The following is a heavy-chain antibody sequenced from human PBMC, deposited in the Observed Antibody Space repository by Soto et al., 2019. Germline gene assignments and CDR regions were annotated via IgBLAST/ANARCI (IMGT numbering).Heavy chain of an antibody. CDR3: AKNPIAVAGLSYFDY. CDR2: ISYDGSNK. CDR1: GFTFSSYG. Sequence: PGGSLRLSCAASGFTFSSYGMHWVRQAPGKGLEWVAVISYDGSNKYYADSVKGRFTISRDNSKNTLYLQMNSLRAEDTAVYYCAKNPIAVAGLSYFDYWGQGTLVTVSS. D-gene: IGHD6-19*01. V-gene: IGHV3-30*18. J-gene: IGHJ4*02.